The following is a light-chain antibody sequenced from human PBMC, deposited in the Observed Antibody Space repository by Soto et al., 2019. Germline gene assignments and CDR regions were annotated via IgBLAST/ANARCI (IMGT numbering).Light chain of an antibody. CDR2: GAS. CDR3: QQYNNWPIT. Sequence: EIVMTQSPATLSVSPGERATLSCRASQSVSDNLAWYQQKPGQAPRLFIYGASARATGIPARFSGSGSGTEFTLTISSLQSEDFVVYYCQQYNNWPITFGQGTRLEIK. CDR1: QSVSDN. V-gene: IGKV3-15*01. J-gene: IGKJ5*01.